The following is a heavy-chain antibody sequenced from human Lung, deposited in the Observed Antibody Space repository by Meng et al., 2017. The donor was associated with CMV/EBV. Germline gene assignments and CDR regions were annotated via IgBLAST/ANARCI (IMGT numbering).Heavy chain of an antibody. Sequence: FSGFSLTTGGVGVGWIRQPPGQALEWLAIIYWNDEKRHSPSLKSRLTITRDTSKNQVVLTMANMDPVDTATYYCVHSIYGGTYFDFWGQGTLVTVSS. D-gene: IGHD4-23*01. J-gene: IGHJ4*02. CDR1: GFSLTTGGVG. CDR3: VHSIYGGTYFDF. CDR2: IYWNDEK. V-gene: IGHV2-5*01.